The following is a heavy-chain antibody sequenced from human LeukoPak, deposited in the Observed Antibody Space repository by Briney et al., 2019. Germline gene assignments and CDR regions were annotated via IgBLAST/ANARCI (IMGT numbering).Heavy chain of an antibody. CDR2: ISAYNGNT. J-gene: IGHJ5*02. CDR3: ARDHYCTNGVCTSYWSDP. CDR1: GYTFTSYG. D-gene: IGHD2-8*01. V-gene: IGHV1-18*01. Sequence: ASVKVSCKASGYTFTSYGISWVRQAPGQGLEWMGWISAYNGNTNYAQKFQGRVTITRDTSASTAYMELSSLRSEDTAVYYCARDHYCTNGVCTSYWSDPWGQGTLVTVSS.